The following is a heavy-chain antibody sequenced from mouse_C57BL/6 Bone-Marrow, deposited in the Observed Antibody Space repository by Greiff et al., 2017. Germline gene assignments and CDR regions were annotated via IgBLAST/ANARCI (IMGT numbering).Heavy chain of an antibody. D-gene: IGHD1-1*01. J-gene: IGHJ3*01. CDR3: AREPHYYGSSYWFAY. CDR2: IYPRSGNT. Sequence: VQLQQSGAELARPGASVKLSCKASGYTFTSYGISWVKQRTGQGLEWIGEIYPRSGNTYYNEKFKGKATLTAAKSSSTAYMELRSLTSEDSAVYFCAREPHYYGSSYWFAYWGQGTLVTVSA. CDR1: GYTFTSYG. V-gene: IGHV1-81*01.